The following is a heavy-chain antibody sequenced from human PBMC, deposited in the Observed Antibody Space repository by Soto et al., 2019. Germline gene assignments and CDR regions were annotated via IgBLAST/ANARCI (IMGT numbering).Heavy chain of an antibody. V-gene: IGHV3-74*01. Sequence: GSLRLSCAASGFTFSSYWMHWVRQAPGKGLVWVSRINSDGSSTSYADSVKGRFTISRDNAKNTLYLQMNSLRAEDTAVYYCARDGAAANSYYYYGMDVWGQGTTVTV. J-gene: IGHJ6*02. CDR3: ARDGAAANSYYYYGMDV. D-gene: IGHD6-13*01. CDR1: GFTFSSYW. CDR2: INSDGSST.